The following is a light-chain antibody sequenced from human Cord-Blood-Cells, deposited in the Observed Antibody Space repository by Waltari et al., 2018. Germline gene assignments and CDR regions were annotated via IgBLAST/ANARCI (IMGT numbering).Light chain of an antibody. CDR1: SRDVGGYNY. Sequence: QSALTQPASVSGSPGQSITLSCTGTSRDVGGYNYVPWYQRHPGKAPNLMIYEVSNRPSGVSNRFSGSKSGNTASLTISGLQAEDEADYYCSSYTSSSTYVFGTGTKVTVL. CDR2: EVS. J-gene: IGLJ1*01. V-gene: IGLV2-14*01. CDR3: SSYTSSSTYV.